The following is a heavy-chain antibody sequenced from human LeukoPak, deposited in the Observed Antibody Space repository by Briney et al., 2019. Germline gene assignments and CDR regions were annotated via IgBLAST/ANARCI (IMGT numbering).Heavy chain of an antibody. CDR3: ARETRKTTTVDY. CDR1: GFTFSDYS. J-gene: IGHJ4*02. Sequence: GGSLRLSCAASGFTFSDYSMSWIRQAPGKGLEWVSYISSSGSTIYYADSVKGRFTISRDNAKNSLYLQMNSLRAEDTAVYYCARETRKTTTVDYWGQGTLVTVSS. D-gene: IGHD4-11*01. V-gene: IGHV3-11*01. CDR2: ISSSGSTI.